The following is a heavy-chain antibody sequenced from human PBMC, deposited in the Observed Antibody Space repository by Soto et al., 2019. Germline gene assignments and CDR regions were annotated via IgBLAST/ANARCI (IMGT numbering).Heavy chain of an antibody. J-gene: IGHJ6*03. Sequence: SETLSLTCTVSGGSISSGGYYWSWIRQHPGKGLEWIGYIYYSGSTYYNPSLKSRVTISVDTSKNQFSLKLSSVTAADTAVYYCARVLGQQLVLSGNYYYYYYMDVWGKGTTVTVSS. CDR1: GGSISSGGYY. CDR2: IYYSGST. CDR3: ARVLGQQLVLSGNYYYYYYMDV. D-gene: IGHD6-13*01. V-gene: IGHV4-31*03.